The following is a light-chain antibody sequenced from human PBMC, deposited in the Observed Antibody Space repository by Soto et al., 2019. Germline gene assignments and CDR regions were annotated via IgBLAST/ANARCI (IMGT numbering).Light chain of an antibody. CDR3: LSYAGSYIYV. Sequence: QSALTQPRSVSGSPGQSVTISCTGTSSDVGTYNSVSWYQQHPGKAPKLIIYDVTKRPSGVPDRFSASKSGNTASLIISGLQAEDEADYYCLSYAGSYIYVFGTGTKLTVL. CDR1: SSDVGTYNS. CDR2: DVT. V-gene: IGLV2-11*01. J-gene: IGLJ1*01.